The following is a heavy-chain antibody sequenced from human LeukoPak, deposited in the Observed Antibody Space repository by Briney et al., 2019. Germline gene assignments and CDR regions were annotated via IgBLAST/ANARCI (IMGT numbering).Heavy chain of an antibody. CDR2: IIPIFGTA. CDR3: ASPIVGPAEYFQH. Sequence: GASVKVSCKASGGTFSSYAISWVRQAPGQGLEWMGGIIPIFGTANYAQKFQGRVTITADESTSTAYMELSSLRSEDTAVYYCASPIVGPAEYFQHWGQGTLVTVSS. CDR1: GGTFSSYA. V-gene: IGHV1-69*13. D-gene: IGHD3-22*01. J-gene: IGHJ1*01.